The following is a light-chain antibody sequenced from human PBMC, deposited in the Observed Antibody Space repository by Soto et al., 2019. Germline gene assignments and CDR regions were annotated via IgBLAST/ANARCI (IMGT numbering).Light chain of an antibody. J-gene: IGKJ2*01. CDR1: KDISTY. V-gene: IGKV1-33*01. CDR3: QQYDNLPMYT. Sequence: DIQMTQSPSSLSSSVGDRVTITCQASKDISTYLNWYQQKPGKAPKLLIYDASNLETGVPSRFSGSGSGTDFTFTISSLQPEDIATYYCQQYDNLPMYTFGQGTKLEIK. CDR2: DAS.